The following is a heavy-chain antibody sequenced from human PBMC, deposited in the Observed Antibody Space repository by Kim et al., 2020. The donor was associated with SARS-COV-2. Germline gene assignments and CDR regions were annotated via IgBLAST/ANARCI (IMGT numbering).Heavy chain of an antibody. CDR2: IIPFLDTT. CDR1: GGTFGTYP. J-gene: IGHJ4*02. D-gene: IGHD3-22*01. CDR3: ARRFFGSSGNYHVF. V-gene: IGHV1-69*13. Sequence: SVKVSCKASGGTFGTYPISWVRQAPGQGLEWMGGIIPFLDTTNYAPKFQGRVTMTADDSTRTTYMELSSLKSGDTAVYFCARRFFGSSGNYHVFWGQGT.